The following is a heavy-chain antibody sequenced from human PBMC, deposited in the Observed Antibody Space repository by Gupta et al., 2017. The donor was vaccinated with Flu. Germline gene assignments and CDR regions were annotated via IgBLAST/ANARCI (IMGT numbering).Heavy chain of an antibody. Sequence: EVQLVESGGGLVPPGRSLRLSFSASAFNFADYAILWVRQAPGKGLEGVSGISWNSGSIGYADSVKGRFTISRDNAKNSLYLQMNSLRAEDTALYYCAKARSGYSSSWYVMDYWGQGTLVTVSS. V-gene: IGHV3-9*01. CDR3: AKARSGYSSSWYVMDY. J-gene: IGHJ4*02. CDR2: ISWNSGSI. D-gene: IGHD6-13*01. CDR1: AFNFADYA.